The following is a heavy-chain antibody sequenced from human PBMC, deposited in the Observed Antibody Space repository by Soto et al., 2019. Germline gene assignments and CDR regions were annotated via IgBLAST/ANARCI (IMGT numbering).Heavy chain of an antibody. D-gene: IGHD5-18*01. Sequence: SVKVSCKASGGTFSSYAISWVRQAPGQGLEWMGGIIPIFGTANYAQKFQGRVTITADESTSTAYMELSSLRSEDTAVYYCARDRVKRERGYSLYYYYYGMDVWGQGTTVTVS. J-gene: IGHJ6*02. CDR3: ARDRVKRERGYSLYYYYYGMDV. V-gene: IGHV1-69*13. CDR1: GGTFSSYA. CDR2: IIPIFGTA.